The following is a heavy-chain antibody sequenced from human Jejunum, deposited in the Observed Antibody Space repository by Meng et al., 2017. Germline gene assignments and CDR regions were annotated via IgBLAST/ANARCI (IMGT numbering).Heavy chain of an antibody. CDR2: IHQTGST. CDR1: SGSFTGYY. D-gene: IGHD2-21*01. Sequence: QVHLQQGGAGLLKPSETLSLTCTVYSGSFTGYYWSWVRQSPGKGLEWIGEIHQTGSTNYSPSLQSRVTISIDTSKNEFSLEVRSVTAADTAVYYCARYLWSRGLFDSWGQGTLVTVSS. CDR3: ARYLWSRGLFDS. V-gene: IGHV4-34*01. J-gene: IGHJ5*01.